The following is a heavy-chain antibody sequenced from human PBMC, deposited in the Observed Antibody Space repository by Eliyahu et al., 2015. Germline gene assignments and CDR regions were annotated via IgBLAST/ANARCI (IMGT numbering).Heavy chain of an antibody. Sequence: QVQLQQWGAGLLKPSETLSLTCAVYGGSFSGYYWSWIRQPPGKGLEWIGEINHSGSTNYNPSLKSRVTISVDTSKNQFSLKLSSVTAADTAVYYCAREIRYYYDSRRAFDIWGQGTMVTVSS. J-gene: IGHJ3*02. CDR3: AREIRYYYDSRRAFDI. V-gene: IGHV4-34*01. CDR1: GGSFSGYY. D-gene: IGHD3-22*01. CDR2: INHSGST.